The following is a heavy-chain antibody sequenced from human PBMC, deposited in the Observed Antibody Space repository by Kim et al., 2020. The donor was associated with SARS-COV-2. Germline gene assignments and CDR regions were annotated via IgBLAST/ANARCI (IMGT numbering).Heavy chain of an antibody. CDR3: ARQFDSCFPH. J-gene: IGHJ5*02. CDR2: TYYRSKWLT. CDR1: GDSVSSHVAA. Sequence: SQTLSLTCAISGDSVSSHVAAWHWIRQSPSRGLEWLGRTYYRSKWLTDYPISVKSRITINVDTSTNQFSLQLHSVTPEDSAIYYCARQFDSCFPHWGQGTLVTVSS. V-gene: IGHV6-1*01.